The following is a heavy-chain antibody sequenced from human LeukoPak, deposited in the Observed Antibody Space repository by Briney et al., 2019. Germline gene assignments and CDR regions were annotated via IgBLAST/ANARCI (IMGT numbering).Heavy chain of an antibody. J-gene: IGHJ4*02. CDR2: IWYDGSNK. D-gene: IGHD6-19*01. V-gene: IGHV3-33*01. Sequence: GGSLRLSCAASGFTFSNYGIHWVRQAPGKELEWVALIWYDGSNKFYADSVKGRFTISRDNSKNTLYLQMNSLRAEDTAVYYCARWRAGIAVAVDYWGQGTLVTVSS. CDR3: ARWRAGIAVAVDY. CDR1: GFTFSNYG.